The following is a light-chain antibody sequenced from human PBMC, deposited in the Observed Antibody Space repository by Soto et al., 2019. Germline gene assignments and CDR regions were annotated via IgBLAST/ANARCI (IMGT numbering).Light chain of an antibody. CDR1: QSVRSN. V-gene: IGKV3-15*01. CDR2: GAS. CDR3: QQYNNWPQP. Sequence: EIVMTQSPATLSVSPGERATLSCRASQSVRSNLAWYQQKPGQAPRLLIFGASTRATGIPARFSGTGSGTEFTLTISSLQSEDFAVYYCQQYNNWPQPFGQGT. J-gene: IGKJ1*01.